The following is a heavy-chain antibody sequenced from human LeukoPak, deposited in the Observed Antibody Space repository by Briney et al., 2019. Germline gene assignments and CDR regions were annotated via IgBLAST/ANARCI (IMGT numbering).Heavy chain of an antibody. D-gene: IGHD5-18*01. CDR3: ARGSSYGYGY. J-gene: IGHJ4*02. CDR1: GFTFSDYY. Sequence: GGSLRLSCAASGFTFSDYYMSWIRQAPGKGLEWVPYISSGSSYTNSADSVKGRFTISRDNAKNSLYLQMNSLRVEDTAVYYCARGSSYGYGYWGQGTLVTVSS. CDR2: ISSGSSYT. V-gene: IGHV3-11*05.